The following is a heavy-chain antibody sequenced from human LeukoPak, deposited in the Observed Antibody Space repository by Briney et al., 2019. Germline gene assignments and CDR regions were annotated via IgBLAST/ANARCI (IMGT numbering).Heavy chain of an antibody. J-gene: IGHJ4*02. D-gene: IGHD1-7*01. V-gene: IGHV1-18*01. Sequence: ASVKVSCKASGYTFTSYGITWVRQAPGQGLQWLGWISASNGNTNYAQKFRDRVTMSTDTSTGTACLDVRSLTSDDTAVYYCARDHSNWNYAPDFWGQGTLVIVSS. CDR3: ARDHSNWNYAPDF. CDR1: GYTFTSYG. CDR2: ISASNGNT.